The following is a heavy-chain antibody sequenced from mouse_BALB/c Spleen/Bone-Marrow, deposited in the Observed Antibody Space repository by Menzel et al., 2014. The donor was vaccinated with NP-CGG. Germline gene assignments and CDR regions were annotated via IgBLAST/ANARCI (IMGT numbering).Heavy chain of an antibody. J-gene: IGHJ3*01. Sequence: EVKLVESGPGLVKPSQSLSLTCTVTGYSITSDYAWNWIRQFPGNKLEWMGYISYSGSTSYNPSLKSRISITRDTSKNQCFLQLNSVTTEDTATYYCARGGARATGWFAYWGQGTLVTVSA. D-gene: IGHD3-1*01. V-gene: IGHV3-2*02. CDR2: ISYSGST. CDR1: GYSITSDYA. CDR3: ARGGARATGWFAY.